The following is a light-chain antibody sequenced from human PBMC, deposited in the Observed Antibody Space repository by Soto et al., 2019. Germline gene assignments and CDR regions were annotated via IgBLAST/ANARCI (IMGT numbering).Light chain of an antibody. CDR1: QSVSSSY. Sequence: IVLTQSPGTLSLSPGERATLSCRASQSVSSSYLAWYQQKPGQAPRLLIYGASSRATGIPDRFSGSGSGTDFTLTISRLEPEDFAVYYCQQYGSSPQTFSQGTKVDIK. CDR2: GAS. J-gene: IGKJ1*01. CDR3: QQYGSSPQT. V-gene: IGKV3-20*01.